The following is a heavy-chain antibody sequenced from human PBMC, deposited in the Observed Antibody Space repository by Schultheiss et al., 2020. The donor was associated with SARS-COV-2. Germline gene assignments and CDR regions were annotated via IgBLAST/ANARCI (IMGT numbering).Heavy chain of an antibody. CDR2: IYHSGST. CDR3: ARQVVAGTPNAFDM. D-gene: IGHD2-15*01. CDR1: GGSFSGYS. Sequence: SETLSLICAVYGGSFSGYSWGWIRQPPGKGLEWIGEIYHSGSTYYNPSLKSRVTLSVDTSKNQFSLKLSSVTAADTAVYYCARQVVAGTPNAFDMWGQGTMVTVSS. J-gene: IGHJ3*02. V-gene: IGHV4-34*01.